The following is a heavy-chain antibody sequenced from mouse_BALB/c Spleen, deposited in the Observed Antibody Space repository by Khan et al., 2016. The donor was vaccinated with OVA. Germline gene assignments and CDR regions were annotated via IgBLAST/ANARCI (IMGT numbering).Heavy chain of an antibody. D-gene: IGHD2-10*01. V-gene: IGHV9-3-1*01. CDR1: GYTFTNYG. J-gene: IGHJ4*01. Sequence: QIQLVQSGPELKKPGETVKISCKASGYTFTNYGMNWVQQAPGKGLKWMGWINTYTGESTYADDFKGRFAFSLETAASTAFLQINNLKNEDTATFCCSRPPYYSYVMVYWGQGTSVTVSS. CDR3: SRPPYYSYVMVY. CDR2: INTYTGES.